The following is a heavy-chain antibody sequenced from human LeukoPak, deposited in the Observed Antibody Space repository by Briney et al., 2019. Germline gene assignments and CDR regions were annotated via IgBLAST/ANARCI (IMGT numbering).Heavy chain of an antibody. CDR3: ARAHTSSWYMDY. V-gene: IGHV3-23*01. Sequence: GGSLRLSCAASGFTFNNYAMSWVRQAPGKGLEWVSVISASGGSTYYADSVKGRFTTSRDNSKNTLYLQLSTLRAEDTAVYYCARAHTSSWYMDYWGQGTLVTVSS. CDR2: ISASGGST. D-gene: IGHD6-13*01. J-gene: IGHJ4*02. CDR1: GFTFNNYA.